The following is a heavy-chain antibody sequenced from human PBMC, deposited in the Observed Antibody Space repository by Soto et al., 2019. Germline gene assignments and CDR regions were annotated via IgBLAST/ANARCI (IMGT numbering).Heavy chain of an antibody. D-gene: IGHD3-22*01. J-gene: IGHJ4*02. Sequence: PSETLSLTCTVSGGSICSGDYYWSWIRQPPGKGLEWIGYIYYSGSTYYNPSLKSRVTISVDTSKNQFSLKLSSVTAADTAVYYCARAVTYGYYYDSSGYYLNGWGQGTLVTVSS. CDR3: ARAVTYGYYYDSSGYYLNG. V-gene: IGHV4-30-4*01. CDR2: IYYSGST. CDR1: GGSICSGDYY.